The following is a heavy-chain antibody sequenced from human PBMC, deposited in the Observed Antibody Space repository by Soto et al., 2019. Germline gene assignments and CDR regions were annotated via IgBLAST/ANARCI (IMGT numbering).Heavy chain of an antibody. V-gene: IGHV4-59*01. Sequence: SETLSLTCTVSGGSISSYYWSWIRQPPGKGLEWIGYIYYSGSTNYNPSPKSRVTISVDTSKNQFSLKLSSVTAADTAVYYCARMRYFDWPSDYWGQGTLVTVSS. CDR1: GGSISSYY. CDR2: IYYSGST. CDR3: ARMRYFDWPSDY. J-gene: IGHJ4*02. D-gene: IGHD3-9*01.